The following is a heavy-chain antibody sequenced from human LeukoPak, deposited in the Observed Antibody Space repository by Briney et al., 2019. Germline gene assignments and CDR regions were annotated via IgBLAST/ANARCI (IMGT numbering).Heavy chain of an antibody. J-gene: IGHJ3*02. CDR2: IYHSGST. CDR3: ARTILRLGELSGAFDI. CDR1: GYSISSGYY. Sequence: SETLSLTCTVSGYSISSGYYWGWIRQPPGKGLEWIGSIYHSGSTYYNPSLKSRVTISVDTSKNQFSLKLSSVTAADTAVYYCARTILRLGELSGAFDIWGQGTMVTVSS. D-gene: IGHD3-16*02. V-gene: IGHV4-38-2*02.